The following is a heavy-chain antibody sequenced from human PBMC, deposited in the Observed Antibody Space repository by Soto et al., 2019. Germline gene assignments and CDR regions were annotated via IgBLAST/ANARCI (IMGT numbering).Heavy chain of an antibody. Sequence: PGGSLRLSCAASGFSFSNYGMHWVRQAPGKGLEWAAVISYDGSNKYYADSVKGRFTISRDTSKNTLYLQINSLRAEDTAVYYCARNYYDSGGYYYGGAFDIWGQGTMVTVSS. CDR3: ARNYYDSGGYYYGGAFDI. D-gene: IGHD3-22*01. CDR2: ISYDGSNK. J-gene: IGHJ3*02. CDR1: GFSFSNYG. V-gene: IGHV3-30*03.